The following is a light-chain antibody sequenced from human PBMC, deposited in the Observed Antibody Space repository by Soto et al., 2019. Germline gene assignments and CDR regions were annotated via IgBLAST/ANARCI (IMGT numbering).Light chain of an antibody. CDR2: DAS. CDR3: QQHHDFPYT. CDR1: QDIQNY. V-gene: IGKV1-33*01. Sequence: DIQMTQSPSSLSASVGDRVTITCQASQDIQNYINWYQHTPGKAPKLLIFDASNLQPGVASRFSGRASGTDFFLTISSLHPEDFATYFCQQHHDFPYTFGQGTELDVK. J-gene: IGKJ2*01.